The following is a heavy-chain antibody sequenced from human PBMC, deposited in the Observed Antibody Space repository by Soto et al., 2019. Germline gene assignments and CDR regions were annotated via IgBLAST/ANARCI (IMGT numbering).Heavy chain of an antibody. V-gene: IGHV3-23*01. CDR1: GFTFSRYG. J-gene: IGHJ4*02. D-gene: IGHD1-26*01. CDR2: VRSDGDTT. CDR3: AKGKGVGATPDGANC. Sequence: EVQVLESGGGLVQPGGSLRLSCPASGFTFSRYGMNWVRQAPGKGLEWVSGVRSDGDTTYNADSVKGRFTVSRDNFRNTVDLQMNNLRVEDTAVYYCAKGKGVGATPDGANCWGQGTLVTVSP.